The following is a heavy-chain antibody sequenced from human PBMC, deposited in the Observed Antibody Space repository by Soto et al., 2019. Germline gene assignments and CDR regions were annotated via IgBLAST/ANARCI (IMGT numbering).Heavy chain of an antibody. J-gene: IGHJ4*02. V-gene: IGHV3-23*01. CDR1: GFDFNKYA. CDR2: ITSNGDST. CDR3: AKDSPSYTTSHFYLDS. Sequence: LRLSCAAFGFDFNKYAMTWVRQAPGKGLQWVSSITSNGDSTYYADSVKGRFTTSRDNSKNTLYLQMNSLRADDTAVFYCAKDSPSYTTSHFYLDSWGPGTLVTVS. D-gene: IGHD2-2*02.